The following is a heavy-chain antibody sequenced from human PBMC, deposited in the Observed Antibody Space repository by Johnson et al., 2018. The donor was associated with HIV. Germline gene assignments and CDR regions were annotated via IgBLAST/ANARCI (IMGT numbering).Heavy chain of an antibody. D-gene: IGHD2-15*01. Sequence: QVQLVESGGGVVQPGRSLRLSCAASGFTFSSYAMHWVRQAPGKGLEWVAVISYDGSNKYYAYSVKDRFTISRDNSKNTLCLQMNSLRAEDAAVFYCARVGVGGYSADGAFDIWGQGTMVTVSS. CDR1: GFTFSSYA. CDR3: ARVGVGGYSADGAFDI. J-gene: IGHJ3*02. CDR2: ISYDGSNK. V-gene: IGHV3-30-3*01.